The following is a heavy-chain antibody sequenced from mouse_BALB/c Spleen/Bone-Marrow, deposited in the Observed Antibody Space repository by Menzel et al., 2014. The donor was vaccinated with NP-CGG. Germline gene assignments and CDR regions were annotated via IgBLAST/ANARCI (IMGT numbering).Heavy chain of an antibody. J-gene: IGHJ3*01. CDR1: GFNIXDTY. CDR3: ATTDSSGVFAY. CDR2: IDPANGNT. D-gene: IGHD3-2*01. Sequence: VQLQQPGAELVKPGASVKLSCTASGFNIXDTYMHWVKQRPEQGLEWIGRIDPANGNTKYDPKFQGKATITADTSSNTAYLQLSSLTSEDTAVYYCATTDSSGVFAYWGQGTLVTVSA. V-gene: IGHV14-3*02.